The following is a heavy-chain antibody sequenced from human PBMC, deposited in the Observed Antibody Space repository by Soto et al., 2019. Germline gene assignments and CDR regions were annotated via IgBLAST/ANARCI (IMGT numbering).Heavy chain of an antibody. V-gene: IGHV4-39*01. CDR2: IFYSGST. CDR1: SGSISSTIYS. D-gene: IGHD3-10*01. CDR3: ARQFRRVTCHWSVP. Sequence: SETLSLTCTVSSGSISSTIYSWDWIRQPPGKGLEWIGSIFYSGSTYYNPSLKSRVTISVDTSKNQFSLTLTSVTAADTAVYYCARQFRRVTCHWSVPWGQRTLVTVSS. J-gene: IGHJ5*02.